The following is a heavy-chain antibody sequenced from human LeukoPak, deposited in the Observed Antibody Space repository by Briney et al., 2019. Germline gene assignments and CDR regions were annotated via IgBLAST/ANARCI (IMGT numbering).Heavy chain of an antibody. D-gene: IGHD2-2*01. Sequence: SETLSLTCAVSGGSISSGGYSWSWIRQPPGKGLEWIGYIYHSGSTYYNPSLKSRVTVSVDRSMNQFSLKLSSVTAADTAVYYCARLPIVVVPSTSFDIWGQGTMVTVSS. CDR3: ARLPIVVVPSTSFDI. V-gene: IGHV4-30-2*01. CDR1: GGSISSGGYS. J-gene: IGHJ3*02. CDR2: IYHSGST.